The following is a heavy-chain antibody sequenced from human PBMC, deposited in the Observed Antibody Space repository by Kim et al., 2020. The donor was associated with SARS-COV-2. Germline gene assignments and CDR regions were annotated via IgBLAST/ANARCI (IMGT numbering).Heavy chain of an antibody. D-gene: IGHD5-18*01. V-gene: IGHV1-3*01. Sequence: ASVKVSCKASGYTFTSYAMHWVRQAPGQRLEWMGWINAGNGNTKYSQKFQGRVTITRDTSASTAYMELSSLRSEDTAVYYCARADTAMVYYGMDVWGQGTTVTVSS. J-gene: IGHJ6*02. CDR3: ARADTAMVYYGMDV. CDR1: GYTFTSYA. CDR2: INAGNGNT.